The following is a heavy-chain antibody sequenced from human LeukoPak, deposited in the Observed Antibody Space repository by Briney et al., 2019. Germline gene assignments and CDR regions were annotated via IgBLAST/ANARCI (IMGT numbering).Heavy chain of an antibody. J-gene: IGHJ4*02. CDR3: ARGWEGSGYSSGGYMTTFDY. D-gene: IGHD6-19*01. V-gene: IGHV3-30*04. CDR2: ISYDGSNK. Sequence: GRSLRLSCAASGFTFSSYAMHWVRQAPGKGLEWVAVISYDGSNKYYADSVKGRFTISRDNSKNTLYLQMNSLRAEDTAVYYCARGWEGSGYSSGGYMTTFDYWGQGTLVTVSS. CDR1: GFTFSSYA.